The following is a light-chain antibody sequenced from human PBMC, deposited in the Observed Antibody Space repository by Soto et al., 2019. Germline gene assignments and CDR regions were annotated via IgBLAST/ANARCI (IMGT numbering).Light chain of an antibody. Sequence: EIVLTQSPGTLSLSPGERATLSCRASQSLSISSLAWYQQKPGPAHRPLIYGVSQRATATPDRFSGSGSGTEFNFTLTRLRLEDFAVSLCECLVCGRPRTFGQGTKVDIK. CDR3: ECLVCGRPRT. CDR2: GVS. V-gene: IGKV3-20*01. J-gene: IGKJ1*01. CDR1: QSLSISS.